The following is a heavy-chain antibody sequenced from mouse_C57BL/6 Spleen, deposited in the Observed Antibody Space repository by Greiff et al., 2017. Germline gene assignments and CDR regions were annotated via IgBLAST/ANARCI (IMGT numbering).Heavy chain of an antibody. CDR3: ARDGPGRYFDV. J-gene: IGHJ1*03. CDR2: INYDGSST. Sequence: VESEGGLVQPGSSMKLSCTASGFTFSDYYMAWVRQVPEKGLEWVANINYDGSSTYYLDSLKSRFIISRDNAKNILYLQMSSLKSEDTATYYCARDGPGRYFDVWGTGTAVTVSS. V-gene: IGHV5-16*01. CDR1: GFTFSDYY.